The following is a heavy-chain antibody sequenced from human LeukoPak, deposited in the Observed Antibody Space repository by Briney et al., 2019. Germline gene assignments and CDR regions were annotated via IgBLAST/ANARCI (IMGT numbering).Heavy chain of an antibody. Sequence: SETLSLTCAVYGGSFSGYYWSWIRQPPGKGLEWIGEINHSGSTNYNPSLKSRVTISVDTSKNQFSLKLSSVTAANTAVYYCARGVRITMIVVVMLAYFDYWGQGTLVTVSS. J-gene: IGHJ4*02. D-gene: IGHD3-22*01. CDR3: ARGVRITMIVVVMLAYFDY. CDR2: INHSGST. V-gene: IGHV4-34*01. CDR1: GGSFSGYY.